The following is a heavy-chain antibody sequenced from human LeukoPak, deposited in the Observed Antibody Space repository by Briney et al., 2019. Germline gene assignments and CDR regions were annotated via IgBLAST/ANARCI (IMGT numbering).Heavy chain of an antibody. D-gene: IGHD5-18*01. CDR2: VYSGGNT. Sequence: GGSLRLSCAASGFTVSSNYMSWFRQAPGEGLEWFAVVYSGGNTYYADSVKDRFTISRDKTKNTLYIRMDSLRGEDTAVYYCARDDKRGYSYGYTGYYYGMDVWGQGTTVTVSS. CDR1: GFTVSSNY. CDR3: ARDDKRGYSYGYTGYYYGMDV. J-gene: IGHJ6*02. V-gene: IGHV3-53*01.